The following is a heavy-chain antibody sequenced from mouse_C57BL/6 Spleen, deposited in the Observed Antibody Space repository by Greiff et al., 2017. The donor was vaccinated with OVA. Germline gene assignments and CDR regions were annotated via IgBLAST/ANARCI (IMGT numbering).Heavy chain of an antibody. J-gene: IGHJ1*03. D-gene: IGHD1-1*01. V-gene: IGHV1-69*01. CDR2: IDPSDSYT. Sequence: QVQLQQPGAELVMPGASVKLSCKASGYTFTSYWMHWVKQRPGQGLEWIGEIDPSDSYTNYNQKFKGKSTLTVDKSSSTAYMQLSSLTSEDSAVYYCARYYYGYWYFDVWGTGTTVTVSS. CDR3: ARYYYGYWYFDV. CDR1: GYTFTSYW.